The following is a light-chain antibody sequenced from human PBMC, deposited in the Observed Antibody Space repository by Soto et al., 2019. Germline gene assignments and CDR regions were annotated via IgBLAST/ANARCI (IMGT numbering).Light chain of an antibody. J-gene: IGKJ5*01. Sequence: DIQMTQSPSSLSASVGDRVTITCRASQGISNYSAWYQQKPGKVPKLLIYAASTLQSGVPSRFSGSGSGTEFTLTISSLQSEDFAIYYCQQYDYWQLTFGQGTRLEIK. CDR2: AAS. CDR3: QQYDYWQLT. CDR1: QGISNY. V-gene: IGKV1-27*01.